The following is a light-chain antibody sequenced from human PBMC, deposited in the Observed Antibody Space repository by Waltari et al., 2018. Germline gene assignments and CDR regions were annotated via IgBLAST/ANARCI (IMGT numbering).Light chain of an antibody. CDR1: QSVSRN. CDR3: QHYNNWPPIT. V-gene: IGKV3D-15*01. CDR2: GAS. Sequence: EIVMTQSPATLSVSPGERATLSCRASQSVSRNLAWYQQKPGQAPRLLIYGASTRATGIPARFSGSGSGTEFTLTISSLQSEDFAVYYCQHYNNWPPITFGQGTRLDIK. J-gene: IGKJ5*01.